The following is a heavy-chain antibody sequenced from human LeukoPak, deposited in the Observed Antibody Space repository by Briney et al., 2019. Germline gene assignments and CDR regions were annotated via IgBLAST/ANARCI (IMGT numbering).Heavy chain of an antibody. Sequence: GGSLRLSCSASGFTVSSNYMSWVRQAPGKGLEGVSVIYSGGSTYYADSVKGRFTISRDNSTNTLCLQMNSLRAEDTAVYYCARESEGSSLAFDYWGQGTLVTVSS. CDR1: GFTVSSNY. D-gene: IGHD6-6*01. CDR3: ARESEGSSLAFDY. V-gene: IGHV3-66*02. CDR2: IYSGGST. J-gene: IGHJ4*02.